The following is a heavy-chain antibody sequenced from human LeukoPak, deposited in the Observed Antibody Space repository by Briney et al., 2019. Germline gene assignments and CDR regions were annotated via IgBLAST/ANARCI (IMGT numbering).Heavy chain of an antibody. V-gene: IGHV3-48*01. CDR1: GFTFSSYA. D-gene: IGHD1/OR15-1a*01. J-gene: IGHJ4*02. CDR2: ITPSSGTI. Sequence: GGSLRLSCAASGFTFSSYAMSWVRQAPGKGLEWVSYITPSSGTIYYSDSVKGRFTISRDNAKNSLYLQMNSLRVEDTALYYCAREGDTTGVSGTEFDYWGQGALVTVSS. CDR3: AREGDTTGVSGTEFDY.